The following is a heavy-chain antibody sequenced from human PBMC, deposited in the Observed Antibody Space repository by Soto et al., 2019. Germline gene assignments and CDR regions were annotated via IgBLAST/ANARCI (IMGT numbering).Heavy chain of an antibody. CDR3: AKWPYYDFWSGYYFDY. Sequence: GGSLRLSCAASGFTFSSYAMSWVRQAPGKGLEWVSAISGSGGTTYYADSVKGRFTISRDNSKNTLYLQMNSLRAEDTAVYYCAKWPYYDFWSGYYFDYWGQGTLVTVSS. CDR1: GFTFSSYA. CDR2: ISGSGGTT. V-gene: IGHV3-23*01. J-gene: IGHJ4*02. D-gene: IGHD3-3*01.